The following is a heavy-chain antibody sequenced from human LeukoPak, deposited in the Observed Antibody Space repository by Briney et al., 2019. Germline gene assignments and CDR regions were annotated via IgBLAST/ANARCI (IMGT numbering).Heavy chain of an antibody. J-gene: IGHJ6*03. V-gene: IGHV3-23*01. CDR1: GFTFISYA. CDR2: ISGSGGST. Sequence: PGGSLRLSCAASGFTFISYAMSWVRQAPGKGLECVSAISGSGGSTSSVDSVKGRFTIFRDNSKNTLYLQMNSLRAEDTAVYYCAKALRGDRDWYYYYMDVWGKGTTVTVSS. CDR3: AKALRGDRDWYYYYMDV. D-gene: IGHD2-21*02.